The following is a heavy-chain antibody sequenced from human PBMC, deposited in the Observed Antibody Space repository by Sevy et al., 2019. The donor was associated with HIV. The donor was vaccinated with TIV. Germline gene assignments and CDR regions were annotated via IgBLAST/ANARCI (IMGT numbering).Heavy chain of an antibody. V-gene: IGHV3-21*01. CDR1: GLRFSNYN. CDR2: ISNSSSYM. D-gene: IGHD6-13*01. J-gene: IGHJ6*02. CDR3: ASEKEQLVLWPYYGMDV. Sequence: GGSLRLSCAASGLRFSNYNMNWVRQAPGQGLEWVACISNSSSYMYYLDSLKGRFTISRDNAKNSLYLQMNSLRAEDTAVYYCASEKEQLVLWPYYGMDVWGQGTTVTVSS.